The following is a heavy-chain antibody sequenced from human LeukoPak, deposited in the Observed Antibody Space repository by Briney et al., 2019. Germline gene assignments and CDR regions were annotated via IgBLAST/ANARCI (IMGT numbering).Heavy chain of an antibody. CDR2: INSDGSTT. J-gene: IGHJ5*01. V-gene: IGHV3-74*01. Sequence: GGSLRLSCAASGFRFSSYWMHWVRQAPGTGLVWVSRINSDGSTTSYADSVKGRFTISRDNAKNTVYLQMNSLRAEDTAVYYCARASHYTIPFDSWGQGTPVTVSS. CDR1: GFRFSSYW. CDR3: ARASHYTIPFDS. D-gene: IGHD3-3*01.